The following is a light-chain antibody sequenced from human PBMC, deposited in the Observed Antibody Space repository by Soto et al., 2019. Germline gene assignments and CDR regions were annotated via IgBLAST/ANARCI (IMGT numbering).Light chain of an antibody. Sequence: EIVLTQSTGTLSLSPGERATLSCRASQSVSSSYLAWYQQKPGQPPRLLIYAASRMATGIPDRFSGSGSGTDFTLTITRLEPEDFAVYYCQHYRSSFGGGTKVEIK. CDR2: AAS. CDR3: QHYRSS. CDR1: QSVSSSY. V-gene: IGKV3-20*01. J-gene: IGKJ4*01.